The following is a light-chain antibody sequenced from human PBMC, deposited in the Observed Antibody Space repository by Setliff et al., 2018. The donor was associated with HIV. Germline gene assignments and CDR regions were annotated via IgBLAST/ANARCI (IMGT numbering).Light chain of an antibody. CDR2: YDS. J-gene: IGLJ1*01. Sequence: SYELTQPPSVSVAPGKTARITCGGNNIGTKSVHWYQQKAGQAPVLVIYYDSDRPSGIPERCSGSNSGNTATLTISRVEAGDEADYYCQVWDSSSDHSYGFGTGTKV. CDR1: NIGTKS. V-gene: IGLV3-21*04. CDR3: QVWDSSSDHSYG.